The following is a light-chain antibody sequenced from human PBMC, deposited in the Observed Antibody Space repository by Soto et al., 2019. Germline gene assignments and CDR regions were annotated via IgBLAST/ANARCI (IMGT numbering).Light chain of an antibody. CDR3: QQYDNLIRT. CDR1: QDISNF. CDR2: DAS. Sequence: DIQMTQSPSSLSASVGDRVTITCQASQDISNFLNWYQQKPGKAPKLLIYDASNLETGVPSRFSGSGSGTDFTFTISSLQPEDIATYYCQQYDNLIRTFGQGTQLDIK. J-gene: IGKJ2*02. V-gene: IGKV1-33*01.